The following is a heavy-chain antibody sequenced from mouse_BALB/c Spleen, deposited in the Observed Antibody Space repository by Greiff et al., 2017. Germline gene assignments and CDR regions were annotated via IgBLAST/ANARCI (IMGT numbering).Heavy chain of an antibody. V-gene: IGHV4-1*02. Sequence: EVKLMESGGGLVQPGGSLKVSCAASGFDFSRYWMSWVRQAPGKGLEWIGEINPDSITINYTPSLKDKFIISRDNANNTLFLQMSKVRSEDTALYYCARRGYGYDEVLAYWGQGTLVTVSA. D-gene: IGHD2-2*01. CDR1: GFDFSRYW. J-gene: IGHJ3*01. CDR2: INPDSITI. CDR3: ARRGYGYDEVLAY.